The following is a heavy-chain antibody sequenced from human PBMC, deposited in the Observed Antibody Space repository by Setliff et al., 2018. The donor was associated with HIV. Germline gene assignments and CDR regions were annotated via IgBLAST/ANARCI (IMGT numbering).Heavy chain of an antibody. CDR3: GRLSETAMASFDS. V-gene: IGHV4-61*05. D-gene: IGHD2-21*02. Sequence: PSETLSLTCIVSGVSTISSSSSYYWGWIRQPPGKGLEWIGYIYKSGTTNYSPSLKSRVTISAGPSKNQFSLKLTSVTAADTAVYYCGRLSETAMASFDSWGQGILVTVSS. CDR2: IYKSGTT. CDR1: GVSTISSSSSYY. J-gene: IGHJ4*02.